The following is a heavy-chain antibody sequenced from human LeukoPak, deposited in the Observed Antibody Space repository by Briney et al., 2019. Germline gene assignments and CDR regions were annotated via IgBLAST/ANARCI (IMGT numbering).Heavy chain of an antibody. D-gene: IGHD6-13*01. J-gene: IGHJ4*02. Sequence: SETLSLTCTVSGGSISSSSYYWGWIRQPPRKGLEWIGSIYYSGSTYYNPSLKGRVTISVDTSKNQFSLKLSSVTAADTAVYYCARGVIAAGGNDFDYWGQGTLVTVSS. V-gene: IGHV4-39*07. CDR3: ARGVIAAGGNDFDY. CDR1: GGSISSSSYY. CDR2: IYYSGST.